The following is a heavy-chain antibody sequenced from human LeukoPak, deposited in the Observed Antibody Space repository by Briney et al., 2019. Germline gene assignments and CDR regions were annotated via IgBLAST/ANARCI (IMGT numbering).Heavy chain of an antibody. Sequence: GASVKVSCKASGYTFTSYGISWVRQAPGQGLEWMGWISAYNGNTNYAQKLQGRVTMTTDTSTDTAYMELSSLRSEDTAVYYCATETSSWPYNWFDPWGQGTLVTVSS. J-gene: IGHJ5*02. V-gene: IGHV1-18*01. CDR3: ATETSSWPYNWFDP. CDR2: ISAYNGNT. D-gene: IGHD6-13*01. CDR1: GYTFTSYG.